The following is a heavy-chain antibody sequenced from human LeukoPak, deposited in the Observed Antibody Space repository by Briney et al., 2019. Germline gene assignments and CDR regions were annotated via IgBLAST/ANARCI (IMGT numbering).Heavy chain of an antibody. CDR2: ISYDGSNK. D-gene: IGHD3-10*01. CDR3: AKGGYGSGSYRWFDP. CDR1: GFTFSSYG. J-gene: IGHJ5*02. V-gene: IGHV3-30*18. Sequence: GGSLRLSCAASGFTFSSYGMHWVRQAPCKGLEWVAVISYDGSNKCYADSVKGRFTISRDNSKNTLYLQMNSLRAEDTAVYYCAKGGYGSGSYRWFDPWGQGTLVTVSS.